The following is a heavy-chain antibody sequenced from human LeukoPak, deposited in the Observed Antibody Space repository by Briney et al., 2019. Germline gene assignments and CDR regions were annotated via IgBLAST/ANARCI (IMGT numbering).Heavy chain of an antibody. Sequence: GESLKISCKGSGYSFSSYWIGWVRQMPGKGLEWMGIIYPAGSDTRYSPSFQGQVTISADRSISTAYLQWSSLKASDTAIYYCARQSSSAWYSSTAFDVWGQGQWSPSLQ. CDR2: IYPAGSDT. J-gene: IGHJ3*01. V-gene: IGHV5-51*01. CDR3: ARQSSSAWYSSTAFDV. D-gene: IGHD6-19*01. CDR1: GYSFSSYW.